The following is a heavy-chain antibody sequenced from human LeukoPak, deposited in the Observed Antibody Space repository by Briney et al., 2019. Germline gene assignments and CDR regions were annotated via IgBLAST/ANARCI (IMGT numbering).Heavy chain of an antibody. D-gene: IGHD6-13*01. J-gene: IGHJ4*02. CDR1: GGSFSGYY. Sequence: KPSETLSLTCAVYGGSFSGYYWSWIRQPPGKGLEWIGEINHSGSTNYNPSLKSRVTISVDTSKNQFSLKLSSVTAADTAVYYCARGVGIAAAGAAWFDYWGQGTLVTVSS. V-gene: IGHV4-34*01. CDR2: INHSGST. CDR3: ARGVGIAAAGAAWFDY.